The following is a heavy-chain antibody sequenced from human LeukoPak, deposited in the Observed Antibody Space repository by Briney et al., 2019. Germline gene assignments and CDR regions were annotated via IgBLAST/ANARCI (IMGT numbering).Heavy chain of an antibody. CDR2: ISSNGGST. V-gene: IGHV3-64*01. CDR1: GFTSNNYA. D-gene: IGHD3-9*01. J-gene: IGHJ4*02. CDR3: ARARDYDILTGYSFYDY. Sequence: GGSLRLSCAASGFTSNNYAMHRVRQAPGKGLEYVSAISSNGGSTYYANSVKGRFTISRDNSKNTLYLQMGSLRADDMAVYYCARARDYDILTGYSFYDYWGQGTLVTVSS.